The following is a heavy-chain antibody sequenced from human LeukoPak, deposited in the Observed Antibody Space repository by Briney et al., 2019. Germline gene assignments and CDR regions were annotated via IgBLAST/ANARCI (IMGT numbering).Heavy chain of an antibody. CDR1: GYTFTNSG. CDR3: ARGHRYSPDS. V-gene: IGHV1-18*01. CDR2: ISAYNGNT. Sequence: ASVNLCCKASGYTFTNSGITWVRQAPGQGLEWMGWISAYNGNTNYAQKLQGRVTMTTDTSTSTAYMELRSLRSDDTAVYYCARGHRYSPDSWGQGTLVTVSS. J-gene: IGHJ4*02. D-gene: IGHD1-1*01.